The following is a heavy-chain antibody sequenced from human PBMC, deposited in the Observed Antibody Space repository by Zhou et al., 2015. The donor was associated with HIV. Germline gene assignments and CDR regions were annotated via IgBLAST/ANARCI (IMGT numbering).Heavy chain of an antibody. J-gene: IGHJ4*02. V-gene: IGHV3-30*03. Sequence: QVQLVESGGGVVQPGRSLRLSCAGSGFTFDRYGIHWVRQAPGKGLEWVAHISFDGSKTFYADSVKGRFTVSRDNSKNTLYLQMNSLRAEDTAVYYCARTQLLWLPEGFDHWGQGTLVTVSS. D-gene: IGHD3-10*01. CDR1: GFTFDRYG. CDR2: ISFDGSKT. CDR3: ARTQLLWLPEGFDH.